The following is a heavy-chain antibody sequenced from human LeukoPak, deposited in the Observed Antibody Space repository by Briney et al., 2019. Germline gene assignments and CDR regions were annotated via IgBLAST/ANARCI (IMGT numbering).Heavy chain of an antibody. Sequence: GGSLRLSCAASGFTVSSNYMTWVRQAPGKGLEWVSVIYSGGSTYYADSVKGRFTISRDNAKNSLYLQMNSLRAEDTAVYYCARVYCSGGSCYPYFDYWGQGTLVTVSS. CDR2: IYSGGST. V-gene: IGHV3-53*03. CDR1: GFTVSSNY. D-gene: IGHD2-15*01. J-gene: IGHJ4*02. CDR3: ARVYCSGGSCYPYFDY.